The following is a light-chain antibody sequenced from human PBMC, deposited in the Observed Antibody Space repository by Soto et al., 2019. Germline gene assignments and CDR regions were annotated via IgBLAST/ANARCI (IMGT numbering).Light chain of an antibody. CDR3: QSYDSSLNAVV. CDR1: SSNIGAGYD. CDR2: GNS. Sequence: QSVLTQPPSVSGAPGQRVTISCTGSSSNIGAGYDVHWYQQLPGTAPKLLIYGNSNRPSGVPDRFSGSKSGTSASLAITGLQAEDEADYYRQSYDSSLNAVVFGGGTKLTVL. J-gene: IGLJ2*01. V-gene: IGLV1-40*01.